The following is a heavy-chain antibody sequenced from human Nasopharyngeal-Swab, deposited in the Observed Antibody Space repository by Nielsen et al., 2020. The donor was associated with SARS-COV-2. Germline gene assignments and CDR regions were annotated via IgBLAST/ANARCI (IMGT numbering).Heavy chain of an antibody. J-gene: IGHJ3*01. CDR3: AKDGVVRGDALDL. D-gene: IGHD3-10*01. Sequence: GRSLRLSCAASGFTFNIYAMAWVRRAPGRGLQWVTGVSSSGGSTYYTDSVKGRFTISRDNSKNTLYLEMHSLRVEDTAAYYCAKDGVVRGDALDLWGQGTMVTVSS. V-gene: IGHV3-23*01. CDR1: GFTFNIYA. CDR2: VSSSGGST.